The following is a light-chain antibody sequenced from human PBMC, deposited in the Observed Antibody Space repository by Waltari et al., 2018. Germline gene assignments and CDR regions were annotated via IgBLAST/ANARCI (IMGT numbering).Light chain of an antibody. Sequence: QSALTQPASVSGSPGQSITISCTGTSSDVGGYNFVSWYQQHPGKAPKLIIYDVTNRPAGVSPRCSGSKSGNPASLTISGLQTEDEADYYCSSYTASSTRVFGGGTKLTVL. V-gene: IGLV2-14*03. J-gene: IGLJ3*02. CDR2: DVT. CDR1: SSDVGGYNF. CDR3: SSYTASSTRV.